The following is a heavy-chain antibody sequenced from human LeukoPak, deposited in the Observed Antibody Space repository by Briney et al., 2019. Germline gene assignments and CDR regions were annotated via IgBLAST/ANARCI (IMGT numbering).Heavy chain of an antibody. CDR1: GFTFSSYW. CDR3: ARSPSYVSSGYYGEMDY. J-gene: IGHJ4*02. Sequence: PGGSLRLSCAASGFTFSSYWMSWIRQPPGKGLEWIGEINHSGSTNYNPSLKSRVTISVDTSKNQFSLKLSSVTAADTAVYYCARSPSYVSSGYYGEMDYWGQGTLVTVSS. V-gene: IGHV4-34*01. CDR2: INHSGST. D-gene: IGHD3-22*01.